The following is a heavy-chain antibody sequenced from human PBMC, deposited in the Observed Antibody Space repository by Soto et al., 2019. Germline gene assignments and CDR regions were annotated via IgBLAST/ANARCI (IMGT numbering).Heavy chain of an antibody. V-gene: IGHV3-30-3*01. D-gene: IGHD6-13*01. CDR2: ISYDGSNK. J-gene: IGHJ6*02. CDR1: GFTFSSYA. Sequence: QVQLVESGGGVVQPGRSLRLSCAASGFTFSSYAMHWVRQAPGKGLEWVAVISYDGSNKYYADSVKGRFTISRDNSKNTLYLQMNSLRAEDTAVYYCARAKESVSRWNPIYYYYGMDVWGQGTTVTVSS. CDR3: ARAKESVSRWNPIYYYYGMDV.